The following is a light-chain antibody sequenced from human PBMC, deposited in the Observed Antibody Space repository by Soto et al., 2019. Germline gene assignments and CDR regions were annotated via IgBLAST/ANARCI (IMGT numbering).Light chain of an antibody. Sequence: QSVLTQPASVSGSPGQSITISCTGSRSDVGGYNYVSWYQEHPGEAPKLMIYDVINRPSGVSNRFSGSKSGNTASLTISGLQAEDEADYYCSSYTSSNTWVFGGGTKLTVL. CDR2: DVI. V-gene: IGLV2-14*01. J-gene: IGLJ3*02. CDR3: SSYTSSNTWV. CDR1: RSDVGGYNY.